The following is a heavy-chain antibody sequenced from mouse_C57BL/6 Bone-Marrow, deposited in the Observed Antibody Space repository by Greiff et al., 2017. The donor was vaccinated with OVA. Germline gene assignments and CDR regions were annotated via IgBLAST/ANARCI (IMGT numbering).Heavy chain of an antibody. CDR2: IHPNSGST. CDR3: ARWEGYYYYLYYFDY. CDR1: GYTFTSYW. J-gene: IGHJ2*01. Sequence: VQLQQPGAELVKPGASVKLSCKASGYTFTSYWMHWVKQRPGQGLEWIGMIHPNSGSTNYNEKFKSKATLTVDKSSSTAYMQLSSLTSEDSAVYYCARWEGYYYYLYYFDYWGQGTTLTVSS. D-gene: IGHD2-4*01. V-gene: IGHV1-64*01.